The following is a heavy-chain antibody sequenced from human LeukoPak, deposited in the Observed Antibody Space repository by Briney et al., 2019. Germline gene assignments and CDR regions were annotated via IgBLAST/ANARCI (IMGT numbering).Heavy chain of an antibody. CDR1: GFTFSSYA. V-gene: IGHV3-30-3*01. D-gene: IGHD5-24*01. Sequence: GGSLRLSCAASGFTFSSYAMHWVRQAPGKGLEWVAVISYDGSNKYYADSVKGRFTISRDNSKNTLYLQMNSLRAEDTAVYYCVKEIFRNGFHGLDVWGQGTTVTVSS. CDR3: VKEIFRNGFHGLDV. CDR2: ISYDGSNK. J-gene: IGHJ6*02.